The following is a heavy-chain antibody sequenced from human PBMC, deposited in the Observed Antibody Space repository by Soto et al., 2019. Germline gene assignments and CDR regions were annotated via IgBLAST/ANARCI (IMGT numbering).Heavy chain of an antibody. CDR2: INHSGST. CDR3: ARGDSSSWYGNWFDP. CDR1: GRSFSGYY. D-gene: IGHD6-13*01. Sequence: SETLSLTCAVYGRSFSGYYWSWIRQPPGKGLEWIGEINHSGSTNYNPSLKSRVTISVDTSKNQFSLKLSSVTAADTAVYYCARGDSSSWYGNWFDPWGQGTLVTVSS. J-gene: IGHJ5*02. V-gene: IGHV4-34*01.